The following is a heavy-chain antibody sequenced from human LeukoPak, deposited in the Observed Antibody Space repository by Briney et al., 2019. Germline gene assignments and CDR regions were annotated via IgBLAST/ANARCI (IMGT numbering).Heavy chain of an antibody. J-gene: IGHJ3*02. Sequence: GGSLRLSCAASGFTFSSYGMHWVRQAPGKGLEWVAVIWYDGSNKYYADSVKGRFTISRDNSKNTLYLQMNSLRAEDTAVYYCAKGAYGDPHDAFDIWGQGTMVTVSS. V-gene: IGHV3-33*06. CDR3: AKGAYGDPHDAFDI. CDR2: IWYDGSNK. D-gene: IGHD4-17*01. CDR1: GFTFSSYG.